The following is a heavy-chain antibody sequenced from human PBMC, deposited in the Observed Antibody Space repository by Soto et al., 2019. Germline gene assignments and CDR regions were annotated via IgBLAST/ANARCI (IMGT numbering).Heavy chain of an antibody. CDR2: IYYSGST. Sequence: PSETLSLTCTVSGGSFSSYYWSWIRQPPGKGLEWIGYIYYSGSTNYNPSLNSRVTISVDTSTNQFSLKLSSVTAADTAVYYCARGGATFYYCMDVWGQGTTVTVSS. J-gene: IGHJ6*02. CDR3: ARGGATFYYCMDV. CDR1: GGSFSSYY. V-gene: IGHV4-59*01. D-gene: IGHD1-26*01.